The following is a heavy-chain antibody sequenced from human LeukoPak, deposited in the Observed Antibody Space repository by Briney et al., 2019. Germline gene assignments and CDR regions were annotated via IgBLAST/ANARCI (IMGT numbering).Heavy chain of an antibody. J-gene: IGHJ4*02. Sequence: ASVKVSCKASGYTFTGYYMHWVRQAPGQGLEWMGWINPNSGGTNYAQKFQGRVTMTRDTSISTAYMELSRLRSDDAAVYYCARLRARYGDYAGLGYWGQGTLVTVSS. CDR3: ARLRARYGDYAGLGY. CDR2: INPNSGGT. D-gene: IGHD4-17*01. CDR1: GYTFTGYY. V-gene: IGHV1-2*02.